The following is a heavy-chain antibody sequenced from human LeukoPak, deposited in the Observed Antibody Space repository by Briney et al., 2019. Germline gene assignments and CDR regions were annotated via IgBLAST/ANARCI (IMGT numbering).Heavy chain of an antibody. Sequence: GESLKISCKVSGYMFNSYWINWVRQMPGKGLEWMGRIDPSNSYTNYGPSFQGHVTISADKSSSTAYLQWSSLKASGTGIYYCATQSSAAGRGDWGQGTLVTVSS. CDR1: GYMFNSYW. CDR2: IDPSNSYT. V-gene: IGHV5-10-1*01. J-gene: IGHJ4*02. CDR3: ATQSSAAGRGD. D-gene: IGHD6-25*01.